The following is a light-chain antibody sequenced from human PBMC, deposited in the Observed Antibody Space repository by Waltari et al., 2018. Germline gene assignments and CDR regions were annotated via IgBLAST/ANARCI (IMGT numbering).Light chain of an antibody. CDR2: KGI. CDR3: SMYMGSGVWV. V-gene: IGLV8-61*01. J-gene: IGLJ3*02. Sequence: QTVVTQEPSLSVSPGGTVTLTCALSSGSVSSTSYPTWYQQTPGQPPRTPVYKGIRRSSGVPDRFSGSILGNTAALTITGAQADDESDYYCSMYMGSGVWVFGGGTKLTVL. CDR1: SGSVSSTSY.